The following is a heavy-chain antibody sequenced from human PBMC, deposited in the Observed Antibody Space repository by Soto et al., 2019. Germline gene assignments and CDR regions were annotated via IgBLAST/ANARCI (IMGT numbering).Heavy chain of an antibody. J-gene: IGHJ6*02. Sequence: EVQLLESGGGLVQPGGSLRLSCAASGFTFSSYAMNWVRQAPGKGLEWVSDISASGDSTHYAGSVKGRFTSSRDNSKNPLFIQMNSLRADDTAVYYCAKDWRMDVWGQGTTVTVSS. CDR2: ISASGDST. CDR1: GFTFSSYA. CDR3: AKDWRMDV. V-gene: IGHV3-23*01.